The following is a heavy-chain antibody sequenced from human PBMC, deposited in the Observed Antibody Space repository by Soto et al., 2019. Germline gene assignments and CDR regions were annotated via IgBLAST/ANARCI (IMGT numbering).Heavy chain of an antibody. CDR3: ARVAANYWYFDL. D-gene: IGHD2-15*01. CDR1: GGSISSSSYY. Sequence: PSETLSLTCTVSGGSISSSSYYWGWIRQPPGKGLEWIGSIYYSGSTYYNPSLKSRVTISVDTSKNQFSLKLNSVTAADTAVYYCARVAANYWYFDLWGRGTLVTVSS. CDR2: IYYSGST. V-gene: IGHV4-39*07. J-gene: IGHJ2*01.